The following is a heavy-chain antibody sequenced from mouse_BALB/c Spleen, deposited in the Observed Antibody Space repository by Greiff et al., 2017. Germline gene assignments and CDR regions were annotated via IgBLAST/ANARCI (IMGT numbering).Heavy chain of an antibody. D-gene: IGHD2-4*01. J-gene: IGHJ3*01. V-gene: IGHV1-7*01. Sequence: QVQLQQSGAELAKPGASVKMSCKASGYTFTSYWMHWVKQRPGQGLEWIGYINPSTGYTEYNQKFKDKATLTADKSSSTAYMQLSSLTSEDSAVYYCARSRITTPFAYWGQGTLVTVSA. CDR2: INPSTGYT. CDR1: GYTFTSYW. CDR3: ARSRITTPFAY.